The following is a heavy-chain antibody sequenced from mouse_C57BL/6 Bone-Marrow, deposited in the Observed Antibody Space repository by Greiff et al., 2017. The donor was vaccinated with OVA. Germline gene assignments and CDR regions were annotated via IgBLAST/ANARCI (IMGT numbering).Heavy chain of an antibody. CDR2: ISNGGGST. D-gene: IGHD2-2*01. CDR1: GFTFSDYY. J-gene: IGHJ4*01. V-gene: IGHV5-12*01. CDR3: ARRGGLLWLTYAMDY. Sequence: EVKLVESGGGLVQPGGSLKLSCAASGFTFSDYYMYWVRQTPGKRLEWVAYISNGGGSTYYPDTVKGRFTISRDNAKNTLYLQMSRLKSEDTAMYYCARRGGLLWLTYAMDYWGQGTSVTVSS.